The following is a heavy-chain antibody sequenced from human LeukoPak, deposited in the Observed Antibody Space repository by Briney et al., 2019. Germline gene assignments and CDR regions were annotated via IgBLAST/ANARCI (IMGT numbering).Heavy chain of an antibody. CDR3: AKAPCGGDCYADY. J-gene: IGHJ4*02. V-gene: IGHV3-9*01. D-gene: IGHD2-21*02. CDR2: ISWNSGSI. CDR1: GFTFDDYA. Sequence: GGSLRLSCAASGFTFDDYAMHWVRQAPGKGLEWVSGISWNSGSIAYADSVKGRFTISRDNAKNSLYLQMNSLRAEDTALYYCAKAPCGGDCYADYWGQGTLVTVSS.